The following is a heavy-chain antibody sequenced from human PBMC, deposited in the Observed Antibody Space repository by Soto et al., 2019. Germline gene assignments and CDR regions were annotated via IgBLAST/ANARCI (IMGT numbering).Heavy chain of an antibody. CDR3: ARGGWHYYYGMDV. CDR1: GGSFSGYY. V-gene: IGHV4-34*01. CDR2: INHSGST. J-gene: IGHJ6*02. D-gene: IGHD2-15*01. Sequence: SETLSLTCAVYGGSFSGYYWSWIRQPPGKGLEWIGEINHSGSTNYNPSLKSRFTISVDPSKNQFSLRLSFVPAGDTAVYSCARGGWHYYYGMDVGGQGTTVTVSS.